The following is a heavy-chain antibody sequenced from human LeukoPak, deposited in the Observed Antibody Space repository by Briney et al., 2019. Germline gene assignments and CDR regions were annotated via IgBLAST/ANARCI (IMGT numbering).Heavy chain of an antibody. CDR1: GFTFSTYW. CDR2: IKQDGSDK. D-gene: IGHD2-2*01. V-gene: IGHV3-7*01. J-gene: IGHJ4*02. CDR3: ARVRCSSNSCFPDY. Sequence: PGGSLRLSCAASGFTFSTYWMSWVRQAPGKGLEWVANIKQDGSDKYYVDSVKGRFTISRDNAKNSLFLQMNCLRAEDTAVYYCARVRCSSNSCFPDYWGQGTLVTVSS.